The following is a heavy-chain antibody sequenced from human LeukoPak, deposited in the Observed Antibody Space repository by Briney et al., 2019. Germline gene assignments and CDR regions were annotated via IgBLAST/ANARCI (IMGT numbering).Heavy chain of an antibody. CDR1: GFTFSSYS. J-gene: IGHJ3*02. CDR3: ARDVVFDI. V-gene: IGHV3-21*01. Sequence: GGSLRLSCAASGFTFSSYSMNWVRQAPGKGLEWVSSNSSSSSYIYYADSVKGRFTISRDNAKNSLYLQMNSLRAEDTAVYYCARDVVFDIWGQGTMVTVSS. CDR2: NSSSSSYI.